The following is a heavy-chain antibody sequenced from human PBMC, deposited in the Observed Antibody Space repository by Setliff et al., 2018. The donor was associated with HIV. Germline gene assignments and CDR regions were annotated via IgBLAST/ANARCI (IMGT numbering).Heavy chain of an antibody. Sequence: GESLKISCVASEFSFSSYTMSWVRQAPGKGLEWVSSIFGSGGRGHYIDSVEGRFTISRDNSKNTLYLQMSGLRAEDTALYYCAKARCSGTDCFVPEYWGRGTLVTVSS. J-gene: IGHJ4*02. V-gene: IGHV3-23*01. D-gene: IGHD2-21*02. CDR1: EFSFSSYT. CDR3: AKARCSGTDCFVPEY. CDR2: IFGSGGRG.